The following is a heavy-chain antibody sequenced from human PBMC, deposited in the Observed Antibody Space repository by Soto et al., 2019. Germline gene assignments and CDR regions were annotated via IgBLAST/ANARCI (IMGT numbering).Heavy chain of an antibody. J-gene: IGHJ5*02. CDR2: ISAYNGNT. Sequence: QVQLVQSGAEVKKPGASVKVSCKDSGYTFTSYGISWVRQAPGQGLEWMGWISAYNGNTNYAQKLQGRVTMTTDTSTSSAYMELRSLRSDDTAVSYCAASYGSGSYYTTFDPWGQGTLDTVSS. V-gene: IGHV1-18*01. CDR1: GYTFTSYG. CDR3: AASYGSGSYYTTFDP. D-gene: IGHD3-10*01.